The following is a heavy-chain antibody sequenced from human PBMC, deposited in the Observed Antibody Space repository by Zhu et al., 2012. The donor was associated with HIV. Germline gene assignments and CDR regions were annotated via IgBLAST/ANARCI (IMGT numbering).Heavy chain of an antibody. CDR2: IYYSGST. J-gene: IGHJ4*02. D-gene: IGHD6-19*01. Sequence: QVQLQESGPGLVKPSETLSLTCTVSGGSISSSSYYWGWIRQPPGKGLEWIGSIYYSGSTYYNPSLKSRVTISVDTSKNQFSLKLSSVTAADTAVYYRARQGRPGIAVAVLGFDYWGQGTLVTVSS. CDR1: GGSISSSSYY. V-gene: IGHV4-39*01. CDR3: ARQGRPGIAVAVLGFDY.